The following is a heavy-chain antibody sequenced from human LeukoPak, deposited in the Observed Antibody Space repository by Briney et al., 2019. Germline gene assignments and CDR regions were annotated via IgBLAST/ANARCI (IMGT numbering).Heavy chain of an antibody. D-gene: IGHD4-17*01. V-gene: IGHV6-1*01. CDR1: GDSVSSNSAA. CDR3: AREPHYGDFTVV. CDR2: TYYRSKWYN. Sequence: SQTLSLTCAISGDSVSSNSAAWNWIRQSPSGGLEWLGRTYYRSKWYNDYAVSVKSRITINPDISKNQLSLQLNSVTPEDTAVYYCAREPHYGDFTVVWGQGTLVTVSS. J-gene: IGHJ4*02.